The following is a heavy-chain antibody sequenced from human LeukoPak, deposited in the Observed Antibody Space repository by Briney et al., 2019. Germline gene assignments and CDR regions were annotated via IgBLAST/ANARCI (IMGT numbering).Heavy chain of an antibody. D-gene: IGHD3-10*01. J-gene: IGHJ4*02. CDR1: GYTFTGYY. V-gene: IGHV1-69-2*01. CDR3: ATALRVGYFDY. CDR2: VDPEDGET. Sequence: ASVKISCKVSGYTFTGYYMHWVQQAPGKGLEWMGLVDPEDGETIYAEKFQGRVTITADTSTDTAYMELSSLRSEDTAVYYCATALRVGYFDYWGQGTLVTVSS.